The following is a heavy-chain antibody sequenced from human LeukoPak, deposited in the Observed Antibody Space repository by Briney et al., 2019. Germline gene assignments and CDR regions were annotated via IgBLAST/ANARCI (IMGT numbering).Heavy chain of an antibody. D-gene: IGHD6-19*01. V-gene: IGHV3-11*06. CDR1: GFIFCDYY. Sequence: GGSLRLSCAASGFIFCDYYVSWIRQAPGKGLEWISSISGSSDYTPYADFLKGRVTISRDNAKNSLYLQLNSLSVEDTAVHYCARDGFSSGWFNWGQGTMVTVSS. CDR3: ARDGFSSGWFN. CDR2: ISGSSDYT. J-gene: IGHJ3*01.